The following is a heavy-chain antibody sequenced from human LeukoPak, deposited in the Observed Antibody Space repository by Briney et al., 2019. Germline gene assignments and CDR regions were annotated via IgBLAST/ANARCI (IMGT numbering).Heavy chain of an antibody. CDR3: ARGRSDGSGSYYYYYYMDV. J-gene: IGHJ6*03. V-gene: IGHV3-7*01. D-gene: IGHD3-10*01. CDR1: GFTISSYW. CDR2: IKQDGSEK. Sequence: GGSLRLSCAASGFTISSYWMSWVRQAPGKGLEWVANIKQDGSEKYYVDSVKGRFTISRDNAKNSLYLQMNSLRAEDTAVYYCARGRSDGSGSYYYYYYMDVWGKGTTVTVSS.